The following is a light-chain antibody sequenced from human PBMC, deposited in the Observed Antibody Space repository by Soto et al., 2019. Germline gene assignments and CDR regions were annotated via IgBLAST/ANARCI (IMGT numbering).Light chain of an antibody. V-gene: IGKV3-20*01. CDR1: QSVSSSY. J-gene: IGKJ1*01. Sequence: EIVLTQSPVTLSLSPGERATLSCRASQSVSSSYLAWYQQKPGQAPRLLIYGASSRATGIPDRFSGSGSATDFTLTISRLEPEDFAVYYCQQYGSSSWTFGQGTKVDIK. CDR2: GAS. CDR3: QQYGSSSWT.